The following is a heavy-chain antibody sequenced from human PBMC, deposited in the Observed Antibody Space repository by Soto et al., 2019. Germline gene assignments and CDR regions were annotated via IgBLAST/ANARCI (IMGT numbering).Heavy chain of an antibody. CDR2: IKQDGSEK. V-gene: IGHV3-7*01. Sequence: GGSLRLSCAASGFTFSSYWMSWVRQAPGKGLEWVANIKQDGSEKYYVDSVKGRFTISRDNAKNSLYLQMNSLRAEDTAVYYCAKARWLRRLDAFDIWGQGTMVTVSS. D-gene: IGHD5-12*01. CDR1: GFTFSSYW. J-gene: IGHJ3*02. CDR3: AKARWLRRLDAFDI.